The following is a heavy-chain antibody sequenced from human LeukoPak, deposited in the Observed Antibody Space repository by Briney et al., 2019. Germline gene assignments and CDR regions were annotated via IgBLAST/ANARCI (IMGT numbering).Heavy chain of an antibody. V-gene: IGHV3-49*04. CDR3: TRAQGPSRIAARPGWFDP. J-gene: IGHJ5*02. D-gene: IGHD6-6*01. Sequence: GGSLRLSCTASGFTFGDYAMSWVRQAPGKGLEWVGFIRSKAYGGTTEYAASVKGRFTISRDDSKSIAYLQMNSLKTEDTAVYYCTRAQGPSRIAARPGWFDPWGQGTLVTVSS. CDR1: GFTFGDYA. CDR2: IRSKAYGGTT.